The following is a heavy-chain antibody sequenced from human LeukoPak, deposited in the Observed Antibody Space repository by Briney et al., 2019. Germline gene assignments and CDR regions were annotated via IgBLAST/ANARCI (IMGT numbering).Heavy chain of an antibody. CDR1: GFTFSSYG. Sequence: GGSLRLSCAASGFTFSSYGMHWVRQAPGKALEWVAVISYDGSNKYYADSVKGRFTISRDNSKNSLYLQMTSLRAEDTAVYYCAKGPNGLYSSGPFVWGQGTLVTVSA. J-gene: IGHJ4*02. CDR3: AKGPNGLYSSGPFV. CDR2: ISYDGSNK. V-gene: IGHV3-30*18. D-gene: IGHD6-19*01.